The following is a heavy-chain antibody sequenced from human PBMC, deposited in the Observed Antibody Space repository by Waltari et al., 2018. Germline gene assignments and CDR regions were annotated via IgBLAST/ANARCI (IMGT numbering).Heavy chain of an antibody. CDR3: ARGGGEMATDY. Sequence: QVQLQESGPGLVKPSETLSLPCPVSGGSISCSYWSWIRQPPGKGLEWIGYIYYSGSTNYNPSLKSRVTISVDTSKNQFSLKLSSVTAADTAVYYCARGGGEMATDYWGQGTLVTVSS. J-gene: IGHJ4*02. D-gene: IGHD3-16*01. V-gene: IGHV4-59*01. CDR1: GGSISCSY. CDR2: IYYSGST.